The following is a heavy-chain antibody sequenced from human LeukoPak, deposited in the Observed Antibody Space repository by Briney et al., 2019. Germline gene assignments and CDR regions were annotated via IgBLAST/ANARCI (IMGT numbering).Heavy chain of an antibody. CDR2: IYYSGIT. J-gene: IGHJ4*02. Sequence: SETLSLTRTVSGGSISRSSYYWGWIRQPPGKGLEWTGTIYYSGITYYSPSLKSRVMISVDTSKNQFSLKLSSVTAADTAVYYCARTATSYSYGYLGNWGQGTLVTVSS. D-gene: IGHD5-18*01. CDR1: GGSISRSSYY. CDR3: ARTATSYSYGYLGN. V-gene: IGHV4-39*01.